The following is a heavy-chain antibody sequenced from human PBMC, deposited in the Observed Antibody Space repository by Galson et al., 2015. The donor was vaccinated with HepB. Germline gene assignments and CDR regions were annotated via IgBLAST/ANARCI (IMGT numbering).Heavy chain of an antibody. V-gene: IGHV1-18*01. CDR1: GYTFTSYG. D-gene: IGHD3-9*01. CDR3: ARGLLRVRYFDWNGDY. J-gene: IGHJ4*02. Sequence: SVKVSCKASGYTFTSYGISWVRQAPGQGLEWMGWISAYNGNTNYAQKLQGRVTTTTDTSTSTAYMELRSLRSDDTAVYYCARGLLRVRYFDWNGDYWGQGTLVTVSS. CDR2: ISAYNGNT.